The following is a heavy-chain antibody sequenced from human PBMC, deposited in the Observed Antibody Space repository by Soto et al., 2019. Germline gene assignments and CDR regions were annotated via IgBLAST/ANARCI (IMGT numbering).Heavy chain of an antibody. V-gene: IGHV4-34*01. CDR1: GGSFSGYY. Sequence: SETLSLTCAVYGGSFSGYYWSWIRQPPGKGLEWIGEINHSGSTNYNPSLKSRVTISVDTSKNQFSLKLSSVTAADTAVYYCARGHPIYCSSTSCYAYYYSYGMDVWGQGTTVTVS. D-gene: IGHD2-2*01. CDR3: ARGHPIYCSSTSCYAYYYSYGMDV. J-gene: IGHJ6*02. CDR2: INHSGST.